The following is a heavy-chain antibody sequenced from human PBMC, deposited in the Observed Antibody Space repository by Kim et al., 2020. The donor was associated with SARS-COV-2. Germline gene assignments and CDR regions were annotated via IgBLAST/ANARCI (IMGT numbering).Heavy chain of an antibody. CDR3: ARAPSITGTQQAYYYGMDV. CDR2: IYTSGST. D-gene: IGHD1-20*01. Sequence: SETLSLTCTVSGGSISSGSYYWSWIRQPAGKGLEWIGRIYTSGSTNYNPSLKSRVTISVDTSKNQFSLKLSSVTAADTAVYYCARAPSITGTQQAYYYGMDVWGQGTTVTVSS. J-gene: IGHJ6*02. V-gene: IGHV4-61*02. CDR1: GGSISSGSYY.